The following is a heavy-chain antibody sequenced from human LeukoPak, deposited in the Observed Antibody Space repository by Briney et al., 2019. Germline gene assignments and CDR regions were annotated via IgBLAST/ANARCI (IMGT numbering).Heavy chain of an antibody. CDR2: TYYRSKWYN. D-gene: IGHD5-12*01. CDR1: GDSVSSNSAA. CDR3: ARERFDGAVGYEYYFDY. V-gene: IGHV6-1*01. Sequence: SQTLSLTCAISGDSVSSNSAAWNWIRQSPSRGLEWLGRTYYRSKWYNDYAVSVKSRTTINPDTSKNQFPLQLNSVTPEDTAVYYCARERFDGAVGYEYYFDYWGQGTLVTVSS. J-gene: IGHJ4*02.